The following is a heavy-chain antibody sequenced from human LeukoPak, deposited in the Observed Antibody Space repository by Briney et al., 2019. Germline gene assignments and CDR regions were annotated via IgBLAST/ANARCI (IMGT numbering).Heavy chain of an antibody. CDR2: IKQDGSEK. CDR3: ARHSGTYFDY. D-gene: IGHD1-26*01. J-gene: IGHJ4*02. V-gene: IGHV3-7*01. CDR1: GFTFSSYW. Sequence: GGSLRLSCGASGFTFSSYWMSWVRQAPGKGLEWVANIKQDGSEKYYVESVKGRFTISRDNARNSLFLQMNSLRAEDMAIYYCARHSGTYFDYWGPGILVTVSS.